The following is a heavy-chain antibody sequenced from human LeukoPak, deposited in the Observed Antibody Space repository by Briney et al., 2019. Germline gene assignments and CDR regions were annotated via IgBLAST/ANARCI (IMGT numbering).Heavy chain of an antibody. CDR1: GGAIGVYF. D-gene: IGHD3/OR15-3a*01. CDR2: VYYTGST. Sequence: PSETLSLTCTVSGGAIGVYFWNWIRQPPGKGLEWIGYVYYTGSTSYNPSLRSRVSISVDTSKNLLSLTLTSVTAADTAMYFCARDPPGLDCPFDLWGQGTMVTVS. V-gene: IGHV4-59*13. CDR3: ARDPPGLDCPFDL. J-gene: IGHJ3*01.